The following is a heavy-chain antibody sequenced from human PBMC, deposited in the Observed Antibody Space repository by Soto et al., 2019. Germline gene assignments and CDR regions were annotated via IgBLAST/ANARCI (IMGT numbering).Heavy chain of an antibody. CDR1: GYRFTNYW. CDR3: ARHPDGDYDAMYV. CDR2: IYPDDSDT. V-gene: IGHV5-51*01. D-gene: IGHD4-17*01. J-gene: IGHJ6*02. Sequence: PGESLKISCKASGYRFTNYWIGWVRQMPGKGLEWMGIIYPDDSDTRYSPSFQGQVTISADKSISTAYLQWSSLKASDTAMYYCARHPDGDYDAMYVWGQGTPVTVSS.